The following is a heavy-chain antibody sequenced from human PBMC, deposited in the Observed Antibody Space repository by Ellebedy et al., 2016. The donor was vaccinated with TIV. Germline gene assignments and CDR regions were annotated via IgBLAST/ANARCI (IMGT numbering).Heavy chain of an antibody. CDR2: ISNTDTT. D-gene: IGHD4/OR15-4a*01. Sequence: PGGSLRLSCAASGFTFTSYSMNWVRQAPGKGLEWVSYISNTDTTYYADSVRGRFTISRDKAKKSVYLQMNSLRVEETALYYCARDAMVWIFDSWGQGTLVTVSS. J-gene: IGHJ4*02. V-gene: IGHV3-48*01. CDR1: GFTFTSYS. CDR3: ARDAMVWIFDS.